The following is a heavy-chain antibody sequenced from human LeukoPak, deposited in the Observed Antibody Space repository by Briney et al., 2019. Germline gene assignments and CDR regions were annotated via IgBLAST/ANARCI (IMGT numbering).Heavy chain of an antibody. D-gene: IGHD6-13*01. V-gene: IGHV3-9*01. Sequence: GGSLRLSCAASGFTFDDYAMHWIRQAPGKGLEWVSGISWNSGSIGYADSVKGRFTISRDNAKNSLYLQMNSLRAEDTALYYCAKGGGYSSSWYLYFDYWGQGTLVTVSS. J-gene: IGHJ4*02. CDR1: GFTFDDYA. CDR3: AKGGGYSSSWYLYFDY. CDR2: ISWNSGSI.